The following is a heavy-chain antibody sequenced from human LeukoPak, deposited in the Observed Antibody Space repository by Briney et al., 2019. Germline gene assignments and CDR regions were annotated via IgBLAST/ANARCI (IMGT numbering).Heavy chain of an antibody. D-gene: IGHD1-26*01. CDR1: GFTFTTFP. CDR3: AKDQRWESPHYLDS. CDR2: ISYDGTDK. Sequence: GGSLRLSCAASGFTFTTFPMHWVRQPPGKGLEWVAVISYDGTDKYYADSVRGRFTISRDNSKNTLYVQMNSLRDEDTAVYYCAKDQRWESPHYLDSWGQGTLVTVSS. V-gene: IGHV3-30*04. J-gene: IGHJ4*02.